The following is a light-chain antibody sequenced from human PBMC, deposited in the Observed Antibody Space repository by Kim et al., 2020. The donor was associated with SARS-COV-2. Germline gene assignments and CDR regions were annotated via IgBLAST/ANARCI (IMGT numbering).Light chain of an antibody. CDR1: QNVDYN. CDR2: AAS. V-gene: IGKV3-15*01. Sequence: EIVMTQSPATLSVSPGERATLSCRASQNVDYNLAWYQQRPGQAPRLLIYAASTRAAGFPARFSGRGSGTKFTLTISSLESEDFAVYYCQQYTNWPRTFGQGTKVDIK. CDR3: QQYTNWPRT. J-gene: IGKJ1*01.